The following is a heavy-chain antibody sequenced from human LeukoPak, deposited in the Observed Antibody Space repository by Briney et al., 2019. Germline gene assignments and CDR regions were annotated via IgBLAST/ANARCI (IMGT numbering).Heavy chain of an antibody. CDR2: IKSETDGGTA. Sequence: PGGSLRLSCAASGFTFSSYAMSWVRQAPGKGLEWVGRIKSETDGGTADYAAPVKGRFTISRDGSKNTLYLQMNSLKAEDTAVYYCNTDYRGNSFYYYYYMDVWGKGTTVTVSS. CDR1: GFTFSSYA. J-gene: IGHJ6*03. V-gene: IGHV3-15*01. D-gene: IGHD4-23*01. CDR3: NTDYRGNSFYYYYYMDV.